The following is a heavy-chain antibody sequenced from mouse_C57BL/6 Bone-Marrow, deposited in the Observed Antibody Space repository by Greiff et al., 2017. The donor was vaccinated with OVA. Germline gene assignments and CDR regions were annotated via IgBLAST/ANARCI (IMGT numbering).Heavy chain of an antibody. Sequence: EVMLVESGGGLVQSGRSLRLSCATSGFTFSDFYMEWVRQAPGKGLEWIAASRNKANDYTTEYSASVKGRFIVSRDTSQSILYLQMNALRAEDTAIYYCAREADSSGYPFAYWGQGTLVTVSA. V-gene: IGHV7-1*01. CDR3: AREADSSGYPFAY. J-gene: IGHJ3*01. D-gene: IGHD3-2*02. CDR2: SRNKANDYTT. CDR1: GFTFSDFY.